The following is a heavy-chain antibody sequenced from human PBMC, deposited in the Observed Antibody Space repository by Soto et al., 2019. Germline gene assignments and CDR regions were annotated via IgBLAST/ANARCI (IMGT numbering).Heavy chain of an antibody. CDR1: GFTFTRYS. CDR2: ISSTTNYI. CDR3: ARESEDLTSNFDY. J-gene: IGHJ4*02. Sequence: EVQLVESGGGLVKPGGSLRLSCASSGFTFTRYSMNWVRQAPGKGLEWVSSISSTTNYISYADSMQGRFTVSRDNAKNSVYLDMNSLSAEDTAVYYCARESEDLTSNFDYWGQGTLVTVSS. V-gene: IGHV3-21*01.